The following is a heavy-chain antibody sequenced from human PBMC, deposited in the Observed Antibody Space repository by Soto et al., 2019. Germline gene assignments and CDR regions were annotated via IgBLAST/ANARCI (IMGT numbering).Heavy chain of an antibody. CDR3: LGKDY. V-gene: IGHV3-9*01. CDR1: GFTFDDYA. CDR2: ISWNSGSI. J-gene: IGHJ4*02. Sequence: EVQLAESGGGLVQPGRSLRLSCAASGFTFDDYALHWVRQAPGKGLEWVSGISWNSGSIGYADSVKGRFTISRDNAKNSLYLQMNSLRAEDTALYYCLGKDYWGQGTLVTVSS.